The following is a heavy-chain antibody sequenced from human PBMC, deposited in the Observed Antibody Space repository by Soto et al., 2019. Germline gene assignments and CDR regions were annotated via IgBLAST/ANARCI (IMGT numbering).Heavy chain of an antibody. CDR1: GGSFSGYY. V-gene: IGHV4-34*01. CDR3: ARLGYSSGWVYSDY. CDR2: INHSGST. J-gene: IGHJ4*02. D-gene: IGHD6-19*01. Sequence: QVQLQQWGAGLLKPSETLSLTCAVYGGSFSGYYWSWIRQPPGKGLEWIGEINHSGSTNYNPSLKSRVTISVDTSKNQFSLKLSSVTAADTAVYYCARLGYSSGWVYSDYWGQGTLVTVSS.